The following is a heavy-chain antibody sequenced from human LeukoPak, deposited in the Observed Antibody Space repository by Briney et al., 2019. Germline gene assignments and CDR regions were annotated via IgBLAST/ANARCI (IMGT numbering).Heavy chain of an antibody. Sequence: GGSLRLSCAASGFTFSSYGMHWVRQAPGKGLEWVAFIRYDGSNKYYADSVKGRFTISRDNSKNTQYLQMNSLRVEDTAVYYCAKATGTLGAWGQGTLVTVSS. V-gene: IGHV3-30*02. J-gene: IGHJ5*02. D-gene: IGHD1-1*01. CDR1: GFTFSSYG. CDR2: IRYDGSNK. CDR3: AKATGTLGA.